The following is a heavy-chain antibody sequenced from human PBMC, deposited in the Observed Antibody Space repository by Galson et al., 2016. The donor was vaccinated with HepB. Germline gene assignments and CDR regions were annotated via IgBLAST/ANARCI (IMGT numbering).Heavy chain of an antibody. Sequence: QSGAEVKKPGESLRISCKASGGDFSSYAISWVRQAPGQGLEWMGGIIPFIGTANAAQRFQGRVTITADESTRTSKMELSRLTYEDTAVYFCARDGSRAAAGIAFWGQGTLVTVSS. CDR2: IIPFIGTA. J-gene: IGHJ4*02. V-gene: IGHV1-69*01. CDR3: ARDGSRAAAGIAF. CDR1: GGDFSSYA. D-gene: IGHD6-13*01.